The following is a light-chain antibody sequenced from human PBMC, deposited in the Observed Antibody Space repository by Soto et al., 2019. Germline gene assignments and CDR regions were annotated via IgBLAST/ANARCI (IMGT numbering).Light chain of an antibody. Sequence: EIVLTQSPATLSLSPGERATLSCRASQSVSSYLAWYQQKPGQAPRLLIYDASNRATGIPARFSGSGSGTDFTLTISSFEPEDFAVYYCQQRSNGLTFGGGTKV. CDR3: QQRSNGLT. J-gene: IGKJ4*01. V-gene: IGKV3-11*01. CDR1: QSVSSY. CDR2: DAS.